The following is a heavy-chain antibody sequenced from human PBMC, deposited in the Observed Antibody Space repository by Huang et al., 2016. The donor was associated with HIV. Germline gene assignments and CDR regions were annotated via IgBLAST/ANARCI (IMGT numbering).Heavy chain of an antibody. Sequence: QVLLVQSGAEVRKPGSSVKVSCTAFGGTFSSYAIRGVRKAPGQGRGWMGVISPIVGTANYTQKFQGRVTITVDESTNTGYMELTRLTSEDTAVYYCARTAYSYGFRQGYNWFDPWGQGTPVTVSS. CDR3: ARTAYSYGFRQGYNWFDP. J-gene: IGHJ5*02. V-gene: IGHV1-69*13. D-gene: IGHD5-18*01. CDR2: ISPIVGTA. CDR1: GGTFSSYA.